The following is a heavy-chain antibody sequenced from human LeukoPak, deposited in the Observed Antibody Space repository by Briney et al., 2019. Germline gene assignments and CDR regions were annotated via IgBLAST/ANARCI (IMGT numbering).Heavy chain of an antibody. CDR1: GFTFSSYS. CDR2: ISSSSSYI. Sequence: PGGSLRLSCAASGFTFSSYSMNWVRQAPGKGLEWVSSISSSSSYIYYADSVKGRFTISRDNAKNLLYLQMNSLRAEDTAVYYCAREDSSGYYFHYYGMDVWGQGTTVTVSS. CDR3: AREDSSGYYFHYYGMDV. V-gene: IGHV3-21*01. D-gene: IGHD3-22*01. J-gene: IGHJ6*02.